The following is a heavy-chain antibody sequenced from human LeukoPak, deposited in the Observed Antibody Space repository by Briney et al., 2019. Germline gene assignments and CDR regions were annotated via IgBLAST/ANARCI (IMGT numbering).Heavy chain of an antibody. Sequence: GRSLRLSCAASGFTFSSYAMRWVRQAPGKGLEWVAVISYDGSNKYYADSVKGRFTISRDNSKNTLYLQMNSLRAEDTAVYYCARDSYDILTGHGGSAFDIWGQGTMVTVSS. CDR2: ISYDGSNK. CDR1: GFTFSSYA. D-gene: IGHD3-9*01. V-gene: IGHV3-30-3*01. CDR3: ARDSYDILTGHGGSAFDI. J-gene: IGHJ3*02.